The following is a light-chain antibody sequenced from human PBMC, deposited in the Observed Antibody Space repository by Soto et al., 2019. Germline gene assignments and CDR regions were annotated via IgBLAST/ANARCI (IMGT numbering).Light chain of an antibody. Sequence: DVVMTQSPLSLPVTLGQPASISCRSSQSLVYSDGVTYLNWFHQRPGQSPRRLFYKVSDRDSGVPDRFSGSRSGNDFTLKIRRVEAEDVGIYYCMKGTHWPYTFGQGTNLEIK. J-gene: IGKJ2*01. V-gene: IGKV2-30*01. CDR2: KVS. CDR3: MKGTHWPYT. CDR1: QSLVYSDGVTY.